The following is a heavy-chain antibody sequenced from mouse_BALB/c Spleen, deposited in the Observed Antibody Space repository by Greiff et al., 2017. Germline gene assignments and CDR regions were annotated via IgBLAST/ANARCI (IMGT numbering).Heavy chain of an antibody. CDR3: TRTGGLRGKIAY. CDR2: INPSNGGT. J-gene: IGHJ3*01. D-gene: IGHD2-4*01. Sequence: VQLQQSGAELVKPGASVKLSCKASGYTFTSYYMYWVKQRPGQGLEWIGEINPSNGGTNFNEKFKSKATLTVYKSSSTAYMQLSSLTSEDSAVYYCTRTGGLRGKIAYWGQGTLVTVSA. CDR1: GYTFTSYY. V-gene: IGHV1S81*02.